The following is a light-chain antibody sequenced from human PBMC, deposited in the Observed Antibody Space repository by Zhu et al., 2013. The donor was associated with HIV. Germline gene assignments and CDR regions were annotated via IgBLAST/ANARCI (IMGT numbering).Light chain of an antibody. CDR3: QQRTNWPPFT. Sequence: EIVLTQSPGTLSLSPGDRATLSCRASQTITSNYLAWYQQKPAHPPRLLISDASNRATGIPARFSGSGSGTDFTLTISNLEPADAAVYYCQQRTNWPPFTFGGGTKVEIK. CDR2: DAS. J-gene: IGKJ4*01. V-gene: IGKV3D-20*02. CDR1: QTITSNY.